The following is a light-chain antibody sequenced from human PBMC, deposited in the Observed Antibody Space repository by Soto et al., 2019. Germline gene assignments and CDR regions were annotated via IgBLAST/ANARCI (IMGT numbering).Light chain of an antibody. CDR3: SSYAGSNNFVL. V-gene: IGLV2-8*01. Sequence: QSALTQPPSASGSPGQSVTISCTGTSSDVGGYNYVSWYQQHPGKVPKLMIYEVNKRPSGVPDRFSGSKSGNTASLTVSGLQAEDEADYYCSSYAGSNNFVLFGGGTKLTVL. CDR1: SSDVGGYNY. J-gene: IGLJ2*01. CDR2: EVN.